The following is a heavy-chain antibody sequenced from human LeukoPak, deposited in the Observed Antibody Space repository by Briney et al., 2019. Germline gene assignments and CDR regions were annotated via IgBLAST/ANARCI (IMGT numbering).Heavy chain of an antibody. CDR1: GFPFNAYW. CDR3: ASSLPYGTTWYGRSDF. J-gene: IGHJ4*02. D-gene: IGHD6-13*01. Sequence: HPGGSLILSCAASGFPFNAYWMTWVRQAPGKGREWVANIRQDGDTKYYVDSVKGRFTISRDNAMNSLYLQMNSLSAEDTAIYYCASSLPYGTTWYGRSDFWGQGTLVTVSS. V-gene: IGHV3-7*03. CDR2: IRQDGDTK.